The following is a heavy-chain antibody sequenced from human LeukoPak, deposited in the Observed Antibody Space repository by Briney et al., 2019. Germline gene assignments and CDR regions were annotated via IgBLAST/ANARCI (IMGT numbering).Heavy chain of an antibody. V-gene: IGHV4-59*08. Sequence: SETLCLTCTVSGGSISSYFWSWIRQPPGKGLEWIGYIHYSGSTNYNPSLKSRVTISVDSSKNQFSLKLSSVTAADTAVYYCARRTSYSSGFDYWGQGNMVPVSS. CDR1: GGSISSYF. CDR3: ARRTSYSSGFDY. D-gene: IGHD6-19*01. CDR2: IHYSGST. J-gene: IGHJ4*02.